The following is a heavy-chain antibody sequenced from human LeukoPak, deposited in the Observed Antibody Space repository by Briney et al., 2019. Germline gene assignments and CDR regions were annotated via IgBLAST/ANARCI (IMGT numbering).Heavy chain of an antibody. CDR1: GGSISSNNW. D-gene: IGHD5-18*01. V-gene: IGHV4-4*02. CDR3: ARDVGTALVTGDY. J-gene: IGHJ4*02. Sequence: KASETLSLTCGVSGGSISSNNWWSWVRQPPGQGLEWIGEIYHSGSANYNPSLKSRVTISVDKSKNQLSLKLISVTAADTAVYYCARDVGTALVTGDYWGQGTLVTASS. CDR2: IYHSGSA.